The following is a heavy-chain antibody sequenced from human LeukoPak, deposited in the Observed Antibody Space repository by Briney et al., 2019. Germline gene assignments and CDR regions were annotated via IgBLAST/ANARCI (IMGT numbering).Heavy chain of an antibody. CDR1: GFTFSSYA. J-gene: IGHJ4*02. Sequence: GGSLRLSCAASGFTFSSYAMHWVRQAPGKGLEWVAVISYDGSNKYYADSVKGRFTISRDNSKNTLYLQMNSLRSEDTAVYYCARPYCSSTSCKRGVHLFYWGQGTLVIVSS. D-gene: IGHD2-2*01. CDR3: ARPYCSSTSCKRGVHLFY. V-gene: IGHV3-30*04. CDR2: ISYDGSNK.